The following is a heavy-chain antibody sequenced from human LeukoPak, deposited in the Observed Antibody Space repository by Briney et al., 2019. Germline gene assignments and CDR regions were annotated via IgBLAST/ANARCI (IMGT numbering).Heavy chain of an antibody. CDR2: ISGSGGST. J-gene: IGHJ6*02. D-gene: IGHD3-3*01. V-gene: IGHV3-23*01. CDR1: GFTFSSYA. CDR3: AKVVDFWSELTHMDV. Sequence: GGSLRLSCAASGFTFSSYAMSWVRRAPWKGLKWVSAISGSGGSTYYADSVKGRFTISRDNSKNTLYLQMNSLRAEDTAVYYCAKVVDFWSELTHMDVWGQGTTVTVSS.